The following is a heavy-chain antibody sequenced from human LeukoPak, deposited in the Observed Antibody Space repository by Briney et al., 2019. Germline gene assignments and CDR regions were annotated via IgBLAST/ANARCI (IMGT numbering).Heavy chain of an antibody. D-gene: IGHD6-13*01. CDR1: GGSLSGYY. J-gene: IGHJ3*02. V-gene: IGHV4-34*01. CDR3: AREVKQQLVSFLCAFDI. CDR2: INHSGST. Sequence: PSETLSLTCAVYGGSLSGYYWSWIRQPPGKGLEWIGEINHSGSTNYNPSLKSRVTISVDTSKNQFSLKLSSVTAADTAVYYCAREVKQQLVSFLCAFDIWGQGTMVTVSS.